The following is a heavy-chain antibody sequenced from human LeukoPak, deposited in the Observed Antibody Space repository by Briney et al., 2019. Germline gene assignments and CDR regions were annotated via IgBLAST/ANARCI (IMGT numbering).Heavy chain of an antibody. CDR1: GGSFSGYY. CDR2: INHSGST. V-gene: IGHV4-34*01. Sequence: TSETLSLTCAVYGGSFSGYYWSWIRQPPGKGLEWIGEINHSGSTNYNPSLKSRVTISVDTSKNQFSLKLSSVTAADTAVYYCARIAVAGHFDYWGQGTLVTVSS. D-gene: IGHD6-19*01. J-gene: IGHJ4*02. CDR3: ARIAVAGHFDY.